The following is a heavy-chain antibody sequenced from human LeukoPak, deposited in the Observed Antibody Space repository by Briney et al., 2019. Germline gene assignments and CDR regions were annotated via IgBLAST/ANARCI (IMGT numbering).Heavy chain of an antibody. D-gene: IGHD6-13*01. J-gene: IGHJ3*02. CDR1: GFTFDDYA. CDR3: AEESGIAAAGTSAFDI. V-gene: IGHV3-9*01. Sequence: GRSLRLSCAASGFTFDDYAMHWVRQAPGKGLEWVSGISWNSGSIGYADSVKGRFTISRDNAKNSLYLQMNSLRAEDTALYYCAEESGIAAAGTSAFDIWGQGTMVTVSS. CDR2: ISWNSGSI.